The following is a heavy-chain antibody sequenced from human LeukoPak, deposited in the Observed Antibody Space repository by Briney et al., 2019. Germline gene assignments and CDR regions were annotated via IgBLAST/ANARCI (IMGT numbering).Heavy chain of an antibody. V-gene: IGHV3-48*03. CDR1: GFTFSSYE. D-gene: IGHD6-13*01. Sequence: GGSLRLSCAASGFTFSSYEMNWVRQAPGKGLEGVSYISSSGSTIYYADSVKGRFTISRDNAKNSLYLQMNSLRAEDTAVYYCARDGDSSNSHYWYFDLWGRGTLVTVSS. J-gene: IGHJ2*01. CDR3: ARDGDSSNSHYWYFDL. CDR2: ISSSGSTI.